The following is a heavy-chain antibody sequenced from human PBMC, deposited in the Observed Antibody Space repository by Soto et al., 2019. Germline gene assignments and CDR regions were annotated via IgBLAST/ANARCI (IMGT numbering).Heavy chain of an antibody. Sequence: ASVKVSCKVSGCTRTELSMHCVRHAPGKGLEGRGGFDSEDGETIYAQKFQGRVTITEDTSTDTAYMQLSSLRSEDTTVYYCSTPHDFCSRHFVLGYWGQGTLVTVSS. CDR2: FDSEDGET. D-gene: IGHD3-3*01. V-gene: IGHV1-24*01. CDR1: GCTRTELS. CDR3: STPHDFCSRHFVLGY. J-gene: IGHJ4*02.